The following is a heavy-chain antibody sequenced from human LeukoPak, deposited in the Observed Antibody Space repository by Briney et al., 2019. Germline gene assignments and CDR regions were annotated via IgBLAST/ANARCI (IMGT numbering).Heavy chain of an antibody. Sequence: ETLSLTCTVSGGSISSYYWSWIRQPAGKGLEWVSAISGSGGSTYYADSVKGRFTISRDNSKNTLYLQMNSLRAEDTAVYYCAKAPDYYDSSGPTYFDYWGQGTLVTVSS. CDR3: AKAPDYYDSSGPTYFDY. CDR1: GGSISSYY. J-gene: IGHJ4*02. V-gene: IGHV3-23*01. CDR2: ISGSGGST. D-gene: IGHD3-22*01.